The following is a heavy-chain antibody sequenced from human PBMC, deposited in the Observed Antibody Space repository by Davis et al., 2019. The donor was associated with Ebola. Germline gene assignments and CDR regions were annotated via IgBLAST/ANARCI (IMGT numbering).Heavy chain of an antibody. Sequence: MPSETLSLTCTVSGGSISSTYTYWAWNRQPPGKGLEWIGSIYYSEHSYNPSLKSRVTISVDTSKNQLSLKLTSVTAADTAVYYCATHPRSLGVASTAQNDYWGQGTLVTVSS. V-gene: IGHV4-39*01. CDR3: ATHPRSLGVASTAQNDY. CDR1: GGSISSTYTY. J-gene: IGHJ4*02. D-gene: IGHD6-19*01. CDR2: IYYSEH.